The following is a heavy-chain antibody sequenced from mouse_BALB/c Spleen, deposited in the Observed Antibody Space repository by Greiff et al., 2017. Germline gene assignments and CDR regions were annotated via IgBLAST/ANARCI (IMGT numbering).Heavy chain of an antibody. CDR3: ARRGPYYGNYGPFAY. CDR1: GFTFSSYT. CDR2: ISNGGGST. Sequence: EVKLVESGGGLVQPGGSLKLSCAASGFTFSSYTMSWVRQTPEKRLEWVAYISNGGGSTYYPDTVKGRFTISRDNAKNTLYLQMSSLKSEDTAMYYCARRGPYYGNYGPFAYWGQGTLVTVSA. V-gene: IGHV5-12-2*01. D-gene: IGHD2-10*01. J-gene: IGHJ3*01.